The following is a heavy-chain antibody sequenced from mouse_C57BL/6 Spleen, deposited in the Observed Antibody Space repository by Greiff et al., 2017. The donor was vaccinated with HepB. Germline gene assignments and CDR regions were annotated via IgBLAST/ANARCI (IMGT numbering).Heavy chain of an antibody. CDR2: IYPGSGNT. D-gene: IGHD2-4*01. CDR1: GYTFTDYY. Sequence: QVQLQQSGAELVRPGASVKLSCKASGYTFTDYYINWVKQRPGQGLEWIARIYPGSGNTYYDEKFKGKATLTAEKSSSTAYMQLSSLTSEDSAVYFCARRDDYVGFAYWGQGTLVTVSA. J-gene: IGHJ3*01. V-gene: IGHV1-76*01. CDR3: ARRDDYVGFAY.